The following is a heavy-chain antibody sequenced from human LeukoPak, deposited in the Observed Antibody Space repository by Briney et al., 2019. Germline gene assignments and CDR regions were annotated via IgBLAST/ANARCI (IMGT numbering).Heavy chain of an antibody. CDR2: INHSGST. V-gene: IGHV4-34*01. D-gene: IGHD1-14*01. CDR1: GGSFSGYY. CDR3: ARAVGMGKVGRYGMDV. Sequence: SETLSLTCAVYGGSFSGYYWSWIRQPPGKGLEWIGEINHSGSTNYNPSLKSRVTISVDTSKNQFPLKLSSVTAADTAVYYCARAVGMGKVGRYGMDVWGKGTTVTVSS. J-gene: IGHJ6*04.